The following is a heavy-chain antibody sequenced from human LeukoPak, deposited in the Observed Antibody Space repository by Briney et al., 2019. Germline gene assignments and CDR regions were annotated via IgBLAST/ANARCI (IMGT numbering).Heavy chain of an antibody. Sequence: ASVKVSCKASGYTFTGYYMHWVRQAPGQGLEWMGWINPNSGGTNYAQKFQGRVTMTRDTSISTAYMELSRLRSDDTAVYYCAKSRIYSSSWYGMWYYYGMDVWGQGTTVTASS. J-gene: IGHJ6*02. CDR3: AKSRIYSSSWYGMWYYYGMDV. V-gene: IGHV1-2*02. CDR2: INPNSGGT. CDR1: GYTFTGYY. D-gene: IGHD6-13*01.